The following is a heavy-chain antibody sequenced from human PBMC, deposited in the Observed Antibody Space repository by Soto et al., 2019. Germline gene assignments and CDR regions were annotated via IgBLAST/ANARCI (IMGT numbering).Heavy chain of an antibody. Sequence: PSETLSLTYAVYGGSFSGYYWSWIRQPPGKGLEWIGEINHSGSTNYNPSLKSRVTISVDTSKNQFSLKLSSVTAADTAVYYCARVPQKIWFGEQYNWFDPWGQGTLVTVSS. D-gene: IGHD3-10*01. CDR3: ARVPQKIWFGEQYNWFDP. CDR1: GGSFSGYY. CDR2: INHSGST. J-gene: IGHJ5*02. V-gene: IGHV4-34*01.